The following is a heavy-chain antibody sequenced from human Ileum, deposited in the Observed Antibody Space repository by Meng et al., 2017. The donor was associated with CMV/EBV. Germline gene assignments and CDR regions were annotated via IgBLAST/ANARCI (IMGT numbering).Heavy chain of an antibody. D-gene: IGHD5-24*01. V-gene: IGHV7-4-1*02. J-gene: IGHJ4*02. CDR2: INTNTGNP. CDR3: TRGDGDHSSKFDY. CDR1: GYNFITYG. Sequence: KTSGYNFITYGINWARLAPGQRLEWMGWINTNTGNPTYAQDFTGRFVFSLDTSVSTTYLQINSLATEDSALYYCTRGDGDHSSKFDYWGQGTLVTVSS.